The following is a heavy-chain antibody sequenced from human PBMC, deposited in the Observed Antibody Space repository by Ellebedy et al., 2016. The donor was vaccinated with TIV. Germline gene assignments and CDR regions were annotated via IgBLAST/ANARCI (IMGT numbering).Heavy chain of an antibody. V-gene: IGHV4-31*03. J-gene: IGHJ4*02. CDR3: ARGPRADGYNFDY. CDR1: GGSISSGGYY. D-gene: IGHD5-24*01. CDR2: IYYSGST. Sequence: LRLSCTVSGGSISSGGYYWSWIRQHPGKGLEWIGYIYYSGSTYYNPSLKSRVTILVDTSKNQFSLKLSSVTAADTAVYYCARGPRADGYNFDYWGQGTLVTVSS.